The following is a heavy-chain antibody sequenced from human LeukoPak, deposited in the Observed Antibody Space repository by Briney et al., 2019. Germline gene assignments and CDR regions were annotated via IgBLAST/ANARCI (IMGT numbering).Heavy chain of an antibody. CDR2: IYYSGST. CDR3: ARANDYDSSGYYYAHAFDI. V-gene: IGHV4-59*01. D-gene: IGHD3-22*01. J-gene: IGHJ3*02. CDR1: GGSISSYY. Sequence: SENLSLTCTVSGGSISSYYWSWIRQPPGKGLEWIGYIYYSGSTNYNPSLKSRVTISVVTSKNQFSLKLSSVTAADTAVYYCARANDYDSSGYYYAHAFDIWGQGTMVTVSS.